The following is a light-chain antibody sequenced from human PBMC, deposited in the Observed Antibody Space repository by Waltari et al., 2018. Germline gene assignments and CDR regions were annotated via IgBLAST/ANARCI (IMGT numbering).Light chain of an antibody. CDR2: TNN. V-gene: IGLV1-44*01. Sequence: HSVLTQPPPASGPPGQRVSSPCSGTSSNLGSNSVNWYQHLPGTAPKLPIHTNNQRPSGVPDRFSGSKSGTSASLAISGLRSEDEADYFCAAWDDSLDVWVFGGGTKLTVL. CDR3: AAWDDSLDVWV. CDR1: SSNLGSNS. J-gene: IGLJ3*02.